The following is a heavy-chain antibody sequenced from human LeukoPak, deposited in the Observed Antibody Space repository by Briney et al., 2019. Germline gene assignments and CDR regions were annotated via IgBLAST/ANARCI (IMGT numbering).Heavy chain of an antibody. Sequence: SETLSLTCTVSGGSISSSSYYWGWIRQPPGKGLEWIGSIYYSGSTYYNPSLKSRVTISVDTSKNQFSLKLSSVTAADTAVYYCARPEFQVVVAADDAFDIWGQGTMVTVSS. CDR1: GGSISSSSYY. V-gene: IGHV4-39*01. CDR2: IYYSGST. CDR3: ARPEFQVVVAADDAFDI. J-gene: IGHJ3*02. D-gene: IGHD2-15*01.